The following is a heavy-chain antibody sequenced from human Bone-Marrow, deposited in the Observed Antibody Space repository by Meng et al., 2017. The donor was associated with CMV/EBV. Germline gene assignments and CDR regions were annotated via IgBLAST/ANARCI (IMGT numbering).Heavy chain of an antibody. CDR2: IYYSGST. V-gene: IGHV4-39*07. Sequence: SETLSLTCTVSGGSISSSSYYWGWIRQPPGKGLEWIGSIYYSGSTYYNPSLKSRVTISVDTSKNQFSLKLSSVTPADTAVYYCARMEGEAAGTLGYWGQGTLVTVSS. CDR3: ARMEGEAAGTLGY. J-gene: IGHJ4*02. D-gene: IGHD6-13*01. CDR1: GGSISSSSYY.